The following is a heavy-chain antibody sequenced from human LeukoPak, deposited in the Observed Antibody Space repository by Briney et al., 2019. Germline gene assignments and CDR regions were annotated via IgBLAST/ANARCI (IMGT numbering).Heavy chain of an antibody. V-gene: IGHV4-59*01. CDR1: GGSISSYY. CDR2: IYYTERT. Sequence: PSETLSLTCTVSGGSISSYYWNWIRQPPGKGLEWVGYIYYTERTSYNPSLKSRVTMSIDTSKNQFSLKLSSVIAADTAVYYCARDRGASWGQGILVTVSS. D-gene: IGHD1-26*01. J-gene: IGHJ4*02. CDR3: ARDRGAS.